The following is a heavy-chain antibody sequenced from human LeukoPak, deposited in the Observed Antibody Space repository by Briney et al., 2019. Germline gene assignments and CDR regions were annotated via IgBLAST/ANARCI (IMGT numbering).Heavy chain of an antibody. CDR3: AREHPYYCDSSGTALMAEIKYYFDY. J-gene: IGHJ4*02. V-gene: IGHV3-7*01. CDR2: INGYSRRT. Sequence: PGGSLSLFCAASGFTFSTYGMSWVRQSRGKGVEWVSGINGYSRRTHYVDSVKGRFTISRDSAKNSLYLQMNSLRAEDTGVYYCAREHPYYCDSSGTALMAEIKYYFDYWGQGTLVTVSS. D-gene: IGHD3-22*01. CDR1: GFTFSTYG.